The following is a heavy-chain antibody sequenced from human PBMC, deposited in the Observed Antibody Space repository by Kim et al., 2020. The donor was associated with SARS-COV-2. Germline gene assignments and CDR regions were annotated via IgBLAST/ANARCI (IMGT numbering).Heavy chain of an antibody. Sequence: SVKVSCKASGGTFSSYAISWVRQAPGQGLEWMGRIIPILGIANYAQKFQGRVTITADKSTSTAYMELSSLRSEDTAVYYCARDSSHEQQTVGYWGQGTLVTVSS. CDR2: IIPILGIA. D-gene: IGHD6-13*01. J-gene: IGHJ4*02. CDR3: ARDSSHEQQTVGY. CDR1: GGTFSSYA. V-gene: IGHV1-69*04.